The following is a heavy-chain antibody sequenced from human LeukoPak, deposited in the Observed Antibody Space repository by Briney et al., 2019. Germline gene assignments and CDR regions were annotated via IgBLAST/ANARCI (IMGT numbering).Heavy chain of an antibody. CDR3: ARDSGTTVGYFDY. D-gene: IGHD4-23*01. CDR1: GFTFNRYA. V-gene: IGHV3-66*01. Sequence: GGSLRLSCAASGFTFNRYAMSWVRQAPGRGLEWVSVIYSGGNTYYADSVEGRFTISRDNSKNTLYLQMNSLRADDTAVYYCARDSGTTVGYFDYWGQGTLVTVSS. J-gene: IGHJ4*02. CDR2: IYSGGNT.